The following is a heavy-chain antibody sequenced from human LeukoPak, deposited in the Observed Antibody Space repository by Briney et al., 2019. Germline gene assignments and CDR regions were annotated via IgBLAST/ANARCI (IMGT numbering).Heavy chain of an antibody. CDR1: GGSFSGYY. CDR3: ARGVYCSSTSCYTSFDY. V-gene: IGHV4-34*01. Sequence: SETLSLTCAVYGGSFSGYYWSWIRQPPGKGLEWIGEINHSGSTNYNPSLKSRVTISVDTSKNQFSLKLSSVTAADTAVYYCARGVYCSSTSCYTSFDYWGQGTLVTISS. J-gene: IGHJ4*02. CDR2: INHSGST. D-gene: IGHD2-2*02.